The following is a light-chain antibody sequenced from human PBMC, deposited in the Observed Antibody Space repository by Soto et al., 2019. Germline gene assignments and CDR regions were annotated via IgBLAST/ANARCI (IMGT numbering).Light chain of an antibody. CDR3: QHYNSYSEA. CDR1: QTISRW. CDR2: KAS. V-gene: IGKV1-5*03. Sequence: DIQMTQSPSTLSGSVGDRVTITCRASQTISRWVAWYQQKPGKAPKLLIYKASTLKSGVPSRFSGSGSGTEFTLTIGSLHPDDFATYYCQHYNSYSEAFGQGTKVELK. J-gene: IGKJ1*01.